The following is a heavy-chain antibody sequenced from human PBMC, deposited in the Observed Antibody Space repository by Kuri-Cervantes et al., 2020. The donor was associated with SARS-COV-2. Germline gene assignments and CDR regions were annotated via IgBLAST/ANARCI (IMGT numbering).Heavy chain of an antibody. D-gene: IGHD5-18*01. CDR1: GYTFTDYY. CDR3: ARDRRTGGYSSGFDL. CDR2: INPICGT. Sequence: ASVKVSCKASGYTFTDYYMHWVRQAPGQGPEWMGWINPICGTNSAQKFQGRVTMTRDTSTSTVHMELRRLRFDDTAVFYCARDRRTGGYSSGFDLWGQGTLVTVSS. V-gene: IGHV1-2*02. J-gene: IGHJ4*02.